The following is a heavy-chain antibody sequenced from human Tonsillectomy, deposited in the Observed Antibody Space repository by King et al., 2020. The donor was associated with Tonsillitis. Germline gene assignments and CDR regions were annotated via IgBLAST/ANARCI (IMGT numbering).Heavy chain of an antibody. V-gene: IGHV4-39*07. CDR1: GAAISGGNYY. J-gene: IGHJ5*02. Sequence: LQLQESGPGLVKPSETLSLSCTVSGAAISGGNYYWGWIRQSPGQGLEWIGSIYYTGSTYYNPSLKSRVTISVDTSKNRFSLRVTSVTAADTAVYYCARHPWWWSGRRSVWFDPWGQGTLVIVSS. D-gene: IGHD2-15*01. CDR2: IYYTGST. CDR3: ARHPWWWSGRRSVWFDP.